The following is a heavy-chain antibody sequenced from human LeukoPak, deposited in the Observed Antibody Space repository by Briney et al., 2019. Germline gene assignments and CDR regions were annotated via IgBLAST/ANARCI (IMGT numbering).Heavy chain of an antibody. J-gene: IGHJ4*02. CDR2: VYHSGGT. D-gene: IGHD3-16*02. CDR3: ARGRYRYPDS. CDR1: GDSISSGDYY. V-gene: IGHV4-30-4*08. Sequence: SETLSLTCTVSGDSISSGDYYWSWIRQPPGKGLEWIGYVYHSGGTYSNPSLKSPVTISVDTSKNQFSLTLSPVTAADTAVYFCARGRYRYPDSWGQGTLVTVSS.